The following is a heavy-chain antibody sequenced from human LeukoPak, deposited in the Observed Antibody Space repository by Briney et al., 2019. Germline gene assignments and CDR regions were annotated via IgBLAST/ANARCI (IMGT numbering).Heavy chain of an antibody. CDR3: VKETTAPASQGFDY. D-gene: IGHD4-11*01. Sequence: PGGSLRLSCAASGFTFSTYAMSWVRQAPGKGLEWVSAISNSGGTTHYADSVKGRFTISRDNSKSTLYLQMSSLRAEDTAVYYCVKETTAPASQGFDYWGQGTLVTVSS. V-gene: IGHV3-23*01. CDR1: GFTFSTYA. J-gene: IGHJ4*02. CDR2: ISNSGGTT.